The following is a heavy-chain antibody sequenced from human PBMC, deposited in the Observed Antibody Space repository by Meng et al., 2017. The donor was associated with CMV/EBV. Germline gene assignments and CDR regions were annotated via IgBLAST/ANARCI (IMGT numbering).Heavy chain of an antibody. D-gene: IGHD1-7*01. CDR1: GYSFTSYW. CDR3: ARQDWNYRSHYYYGMDV. Sequence: GESLKISCKGSGYSFTSYWIGWVRQMPGKGLEWMGIIYPGDSDTRYSPSFQGQVTISADKSISTAYLQWSSLKASDTAMYYCARQDWNYRSHYYYGMDVWGQGTTVTVSS. CDR2: IYPGDSDT. V-gene: IGHV5-51*01. J-gene: IGHJ6*02.